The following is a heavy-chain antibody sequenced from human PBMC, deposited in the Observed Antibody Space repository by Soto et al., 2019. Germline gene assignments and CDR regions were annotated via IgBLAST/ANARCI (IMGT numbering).Heavy chain of an antibody. J-gene: IGHJ4*02. V-gene: IGHV3-74*01. Sequence: EVQLVESGGGVFQPGGPLRLSGTASGFPSNTHWIHWVRQAPGKGLVWVSRIYFDGITTNYADSVKGRLTVSRDNAKNTVYLHVNTLRDEDTAVYYCARGGAMGVDYWGQGTLVTVSS. CDR2: IYFDGITT. CDR3: ARGGAMGVDY. CDR1: GFPSNTHW. D-gene: IGHD1-26*01.